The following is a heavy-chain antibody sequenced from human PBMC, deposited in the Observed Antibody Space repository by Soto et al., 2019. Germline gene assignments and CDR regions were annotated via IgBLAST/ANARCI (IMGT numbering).Heavy chain of an antibody. V-gene: IGHV3-23*01. J-gene: IGHJ3*02. CDR1: GFTFSSYA. D-gene: IGHD3-3*01. CDR2: ISGSGGST. Sequence: QPGGSLRLSCAASGFTFSSYAMSWVRQAPGKGLEWVSAISGSGGSTYYADSVKGRFTISRDNSKNTLYLQMNSLRAEDTAVYYCAKDVLRFLEWLFPAIAFDIWGQGTMVTVSS. CDR3: AKDVLRFLEWLFPAIAFDI.